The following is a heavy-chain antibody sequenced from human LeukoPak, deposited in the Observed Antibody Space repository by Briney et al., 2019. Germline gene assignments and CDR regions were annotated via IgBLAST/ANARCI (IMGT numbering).Heavy chain of an antibody. CDR2: ISGSGGST. CDR1: GFTFSSYA. V-gene: IGHV3-23*01. Sequence: GGSLRLSCAASGFTFSSYAMSWVRQAPGKGLEWVSAISGSGGSTYYADSVKGRFAISRDNSKNTLYLQMNSLRAEDTAVYYCAKADSGGFLFGYYYYYGMDVWGQGTTVTVSS. CDR3: AKADSGGFLFGYYYYYGMDV. J-gene: IGHJ6*02. D-gene: IGHD6-19*01.